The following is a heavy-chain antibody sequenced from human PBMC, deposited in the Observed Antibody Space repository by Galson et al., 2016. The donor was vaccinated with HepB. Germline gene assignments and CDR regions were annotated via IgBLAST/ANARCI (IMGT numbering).Heavy chain of an antibody. CDR2: ISGGGGST. CDR1: GFTFNNYA. J-gene: IGHJ4*02. CDR3: AKWGSYDYVWGSLRLFKYYFDY. V-gene: IGHV3-23*01. D-gene: IGHD3-16*02. Sequence: SLRLSCAASGFTFNNYAMSWVRQAPGKGLEWVSAISGGGGSTYYANSVQGRFTISRDNSKNTLYLQMNSLRAEDTAVYYCAKWGSYDYVWGSLRLFKYYFDYWGQGTLVTVSS.